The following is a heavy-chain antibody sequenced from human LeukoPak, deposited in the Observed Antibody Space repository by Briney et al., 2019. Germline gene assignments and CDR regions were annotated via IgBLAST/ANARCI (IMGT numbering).Heavy chain of an antibody. J-gene: IGHJ4*02. D-gene: IGHD6-19*01. V-gene: IGHV1-18*01. CDR2: ISAYNGKT. CDR3: ARDARFVTGIAVAGTSDY. CDR1: GYTFTSYG. Sequence: ASVKVSCKASGYTFTSYGISWVRQAPGQGLEWMGWISAYNGKTNYAQKLQGRVTITTDKSTSTAYMELRSLRSDDTAVYYCARDARFVTGIAVAGTSDYWGQGPLVTVSS.